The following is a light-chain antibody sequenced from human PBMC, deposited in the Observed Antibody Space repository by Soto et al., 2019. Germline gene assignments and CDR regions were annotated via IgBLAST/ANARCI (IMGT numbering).Light chain of an antibody. CDR1: SSNIDRNT. CDR2: SNN. V-gene: IGLV1-44*01. Sequence: QSVLTQSPSASGTPGQRVTISCSGTSSNIDRNTVNWYQQLPGTAPKLLIYSNNVRPSGVPDRFSGSNSGTSASLAISGLQSEDEADYYCAVWDDSLNGWVFGGGTKLTVL. J-gene: IGLJ3*02. CDR3: AVWDDSLNGWV.